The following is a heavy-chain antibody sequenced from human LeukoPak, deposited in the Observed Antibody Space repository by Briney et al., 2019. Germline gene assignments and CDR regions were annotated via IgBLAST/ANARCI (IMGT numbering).Heavy chain of an antibody. V-gene: IGHV1-2*02. CDR3: ARDRYDYGGNSGGYYYYYMDV. D-gene: IGHD4-23*01. CDR2: INPNSGGT. J-gene: IGHJ6*03. CDR1: GYTFTGYY. Sequence: ASVKVSCKASGYTFTGYYMHWVRQAPGQGLEWMGWINPNSGGTNYAQKFQGRFTMTRDTSISTAYMELSRLRSDDTAVYYCARDRYDYGGNSGGYYYYYMDVWGKGTTVTVSS.